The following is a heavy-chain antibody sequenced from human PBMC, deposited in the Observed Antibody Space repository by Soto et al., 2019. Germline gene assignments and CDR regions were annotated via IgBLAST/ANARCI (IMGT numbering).Heavy chain of an antibody. J-gene: IGHJ5*02. CDR1: GGSINSGDFY. CDR3: ARPKTIGAAAGKGWFDP. D-gene: IGHD6-13*01. V-gene: IGHV4-30-4*01. CDR2: IYYSGST. Sequence: SETLSLTCTVSGGSINSGDFYWSWIRHPPRKGLDWIGYIYYSGSTWYNPSLKSRVTISVDRSKNQFSLKLTYVTAADTAVYYCARPKTIGAAAGKGWFDPWGQGTLVTVS.